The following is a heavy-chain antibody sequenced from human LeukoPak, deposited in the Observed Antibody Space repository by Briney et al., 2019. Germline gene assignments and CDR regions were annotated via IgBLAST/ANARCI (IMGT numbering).Heavy chain of an antibody. CDR3: ASGKATAMAQGY. J-gene: IGHJ4*02. Sequence: GGSLRLSCAASGFTVSSNYMSWVRQAPGKGLEWVSVIYSGGSTYYADSVKGRFTISRDNSKNTLYLQMNSLRADDTAVNYCASGKATAMAQGYWGQGTLVTVSS. V-gene: IGHV3-53*01. CDR1: GFTVSSNY. D-gene: IGHD5-18*01. CDR2: IYSGGST.